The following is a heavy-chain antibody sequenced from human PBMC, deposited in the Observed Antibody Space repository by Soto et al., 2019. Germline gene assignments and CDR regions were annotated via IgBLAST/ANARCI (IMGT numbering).Heavy chain of an antibody. CDR1: GYTFTGYY. CDR2: ISPNSGGT. J-gene: IGHJ6*02. D-gene: IGHD3-3*01. V-gene: IGHV1-2*02. Sequence: QVQLVQSGAEVKKPGASVKVSCKASGYTFTGYYMHWVRQAPGQGLEWMGWISPNSGGTNYAQKFQGRVTMTRDTSISTAYMELSRLRSDDTAVYYCARGYDFWSGYSDTRGVWGQGTTVTVSS. CDR3: ARGYDFWSGYSDTRGV.